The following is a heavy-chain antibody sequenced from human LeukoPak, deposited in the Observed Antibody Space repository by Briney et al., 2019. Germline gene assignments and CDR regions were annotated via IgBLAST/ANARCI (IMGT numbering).Heavy chain of an antibody. CDR1: GYTFTSYY. Sequence: ASVKVSCKASGYTFTSYYMHWVRQAPGQGLEWMGIINPSGGSTSYAQKFQGRVTMTRDMSTSTVYMELSSLRSEDTAVYYCARDLNLFVGDYVFDYWGQGTLVTVSS. CDR3: ARDLNLFVGDYVFDY. CDR2: INPSGGST. J-gene: IGHJ4*02. D-gene: IGHD4-17*01. V-gene: IGHV1-46*01.